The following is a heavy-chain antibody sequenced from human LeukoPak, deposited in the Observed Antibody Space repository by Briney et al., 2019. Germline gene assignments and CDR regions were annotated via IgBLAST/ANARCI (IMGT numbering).Heavy chain of an antibody. Sequence: GGSLRLSCAASGFTFSSYGMHWVRQAPGKGLEWVAFIRYDGSNKYYADSVKGRFTISRDNSKNTLYLQMNSLRAEDTAVYYCAKERDIVVVPAARCFDFDYWGQGTLVTVSS. CDR2: IRYDGSNK. CDR1: GFTFSSYG. V-gene: IGHV3-30*02. CDR3: AKERDIVVVPAARCFDFDY. J-gene: IGHJ4*02. D-gene: IGHD2-2*01.